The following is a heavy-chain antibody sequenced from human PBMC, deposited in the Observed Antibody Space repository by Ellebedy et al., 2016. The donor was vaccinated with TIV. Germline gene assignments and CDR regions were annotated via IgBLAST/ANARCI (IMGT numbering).Heavy chain of an antibody. J-gene: IGHJ4*02. CDR2: VGGSGGET. D-gene: IGHD5-12*01. V-gene: IGHV3-23*01. Sequence: PGGSLRLSCAASGFVFSNHAMTWVRQAPGKRMEWVSGVGGSGGETFYADSLKGRFTISRYNSKHIVYLQMNSLRVDETAVYYCAKGLGAYDLGGDYWGQGTLVTVSS. CDR3: AKGLGAYDLGGDY. CDR1: GFVFSNHA.